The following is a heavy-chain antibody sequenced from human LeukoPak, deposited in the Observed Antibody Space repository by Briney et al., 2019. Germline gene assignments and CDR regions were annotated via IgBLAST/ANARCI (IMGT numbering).Heavy chain of an antibody. CDR2: ISGSGGST. CDR1: GFTFSSYA. D-gene: IGHD3-22*01. CDR3: AKIPYDSSGYYSKPEDNTIDY. J-gene: IGHJ4*02. V-gene: IGHV3-23*01. Sequence: PGGSLRVSCAASGFTFSSYAMSWVRQALGKGLEWVSAISGSGGSTYYADSVKGRFTISRDNSKNTLYLQMNSLRAEDTAVYYCAKIPYDSSGYYSKPEDNTIDYWGQGTLVTVSS.